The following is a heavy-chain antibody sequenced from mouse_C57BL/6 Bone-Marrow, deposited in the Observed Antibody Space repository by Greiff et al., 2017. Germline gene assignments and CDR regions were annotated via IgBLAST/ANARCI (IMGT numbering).Heavy chain of an antibody. Sequence: EVMLVESGGGLVQSGRSLRLSCATSGFTFSDFYMEWVRQAPGKGLEWIAASRNKANDYTTVYSASVKGRFIVSRENSQSILYLQMNALIAEDTAIYYCARGGDYDRYFDVWGTGTTVTVAS. D-gene: IGHD2-4*01. CDR3: ARGGDYDRYFDV. CDR2: SRNKANDYTT. CDR1: GFTFSDFY. V-gene: IGHV7-1*01. J-gene: IGHJ1*03.